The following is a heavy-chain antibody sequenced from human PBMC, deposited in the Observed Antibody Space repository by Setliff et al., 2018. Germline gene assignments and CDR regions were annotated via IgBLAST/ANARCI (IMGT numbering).Heavy chain of an antibody. J-gene: IGHJ4*02. D-gene: IGHD1-26*01. Sequence: SETLSLTCTVSGGSISSGTYYWSWIRQPAGKGLEWIGRLHTSGSIDYNPSLKSRITISVDTSKNQFSLRLRSVTAADTAVYFCARDNTMVGATDYWGLGTLVTVSS. CDR2: LHTSGSI. V-gene: IGHV4-61*02. CDR3: ARDNTMVGATDY. CDR1: GGSISSGTYY.